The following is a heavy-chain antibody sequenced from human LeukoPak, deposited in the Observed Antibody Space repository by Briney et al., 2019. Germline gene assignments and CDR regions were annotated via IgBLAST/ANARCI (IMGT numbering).Heavy chain of an antibody. CDR1: GYTFTGYY. V-gene: IGHV1-18*04. D-gene: IGHD1-26*01. Sequence: ASVKVSCKASGYTFTGYYMHWVRQAPGQGLEWMGWISAYNGNTNYAQKLQGRVTMTTDTSTSTAYMELRSLRSDDTAVYYCARGSGSYFRARFDYWGQGTLVTVSS. J-gene: IGHJ4*02. CDR2: ISAYNGNT. CDR3: ARGSGSYFRARFDY.